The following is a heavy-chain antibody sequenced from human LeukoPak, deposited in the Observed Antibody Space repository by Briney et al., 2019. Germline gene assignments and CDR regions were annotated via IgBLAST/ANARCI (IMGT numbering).Heavy chain of an antibody. CDR1: GFTFSSYW. J-gene: IGHJ4*02. V-gene: IGHV3-7*01. D-gene: IGHD6-13*01. CDR3: ARVGGGSSWYEDY. Sequence: GGSLRLSCAASGFTFSSYWMSWVRQAPGKGLEWVANIKQDGSEKYYVDSVKGRFTISRDNAKNSLYLQMNSLRAEDTAVYYCARVGGGSSWYEDYWGQGTLVTVSS. CDR2: IKQDGSEK.